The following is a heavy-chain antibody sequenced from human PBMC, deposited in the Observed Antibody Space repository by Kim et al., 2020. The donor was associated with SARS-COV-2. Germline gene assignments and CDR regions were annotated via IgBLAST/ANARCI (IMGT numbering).Heavy chain of an antibody. D-gene: IGHD3-10*01. CDR3: TRDHSPISLGWLGAD. V-gene: IGHV3-74*01. CDR2: IDSDGTST. J-gene: IGHJ1*01. Sequence: GGSLRLSCTASGLTFSGYWMHWVRQAPGKGLVWVSRIDSDGTSTNYADSVKGRFTISRDNAKNTLFLQMDSLRVEDTAVYYCTRDHSPISLGWLGADWG. CDR1: GLTFSGYW.